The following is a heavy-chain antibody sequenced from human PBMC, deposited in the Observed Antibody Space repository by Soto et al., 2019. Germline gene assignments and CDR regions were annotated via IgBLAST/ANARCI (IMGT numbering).Heavy chain of an antibody. D-gene: IGHD2-15*01. V-gene: IGHV3-66*01. J-gene: IGHJ6*03. CDR3: TRDDVDCSGGSYYGVPIDV. CDR2: MHSGGST. CDR1: GFTVSSNY. Sequence: EVQLVEYGGGLVQPGGSLRLSCVASGFTVSSNYMSWVRQAPGKGLEWVSVMHSGGSTYYADSVKGRFTISRHNSKNTRYLQMNSLRSEDTAVYYCTRDDVDCSGGSYYGVPIDVWGKGTTVTVSS.